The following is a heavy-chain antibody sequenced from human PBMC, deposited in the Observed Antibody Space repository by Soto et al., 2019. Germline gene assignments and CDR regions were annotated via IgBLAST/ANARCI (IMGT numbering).Heavy chain of an antibody. CDR3: ARGRYGDY. CDR1: GYGFTTYG. V-gene: IGHV1-18*01. J-gene: IGHJ4*02. D-gene: IGHD1-1*01. CDR2: ISAHNGNT. Sequence: QVHLVQSGAEVKKPGASVKVSCKGSGYGFTTYGITWVRQAPGQGLEWMAWISAHNGNTNYAQKLQGRVTVTRDTSTSTAYRELRSLRSDGTAVYYCARGRYGDYWGQGALVTVSS.